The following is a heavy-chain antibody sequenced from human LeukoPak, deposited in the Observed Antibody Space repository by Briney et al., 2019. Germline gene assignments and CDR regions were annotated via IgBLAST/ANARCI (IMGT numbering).Heavy chain of an antibody. J-gene: IGHJ4*02. CDR1: GFTFSSYW. D-gene: IGHD2-2*01. Sequence: GGSLRLSCAASGFTFSSYWMSWVRQAPGKGLEWVANIKQDGSEKYYVDSVKGRFTISRDNAKNSLYLQMNSLRAEDTAVYYCARGLGSRVPRSIVWGQGTLVTVSS. CDR3: ARGLGSRVPRSIV. CDR2: IKQDGSEK. V-gene: IGHV3-7*01.